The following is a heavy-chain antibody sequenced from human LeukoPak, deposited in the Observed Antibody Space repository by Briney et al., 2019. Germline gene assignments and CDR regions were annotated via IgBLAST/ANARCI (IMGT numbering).Heavy chain of an antibody. CDR1: GFTSSSYA. V-gene: IGHV3-23*01. Sequence: GGSLRLSCAASGFTSSSYAMSWVRQAPGKGLEWVSAISGSGGSTYYADSVKGRFTISRDNSKNTLYLQMNSLRAEDTAVYYCAKEPDIVVVPAAAYFDYWGQGTLVTVSS. J-gene: IGHJ4*02. D-gene: IGHD2-2*01. CDR3: AKEPDIVVVPAAAYFDY. CDR2: ISGSGGST.